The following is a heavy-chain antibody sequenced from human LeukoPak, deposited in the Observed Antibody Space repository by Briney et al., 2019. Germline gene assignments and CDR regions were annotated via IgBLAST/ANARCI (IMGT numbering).Heavy chain of an antibody. CDR3: ARGLPSSIRLYFDY. D-gene: IGHD2-2*01. J-gene: IGHJ4*02. CDR2: IYYSGST. Sequence: SETQSLTCTVSGGSISSYYWSWIRQPPGKGLEWIGYIYYSGSTNYNPSLKSRVTISVDTSKNQFSLKLSSVTAADTAVYYCARGLPSSIRLYFDYWGQGTLVTVSS. V-gene: IGHV4-59*01. CDR1: GGSISSYY.